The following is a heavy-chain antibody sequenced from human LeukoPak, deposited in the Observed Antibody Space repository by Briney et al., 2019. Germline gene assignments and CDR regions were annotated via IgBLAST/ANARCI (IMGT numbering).Heavy chain of an antibody. V-gene: IGHV1-18*01. CDR1: GYTFTSYG. CDR3: ARDPSRMIVVEYYFDY. CDR2: ISAYNGNT. J-gene: IGHJ4*02. Sequence: ASVKVSCKASGYTFTSYGISWVRQAPGQGLEWMGWISAYNGNTNYAQKLQGRVTMTTDTSTSTAYMELRSLRSDDTAVYYCARDPSRMIVVEYYFDYWGQGTLVTVSS. D-gene: IGHD3-22*01.